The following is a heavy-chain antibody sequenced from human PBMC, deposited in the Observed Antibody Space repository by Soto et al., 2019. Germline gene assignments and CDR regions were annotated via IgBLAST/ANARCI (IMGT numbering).Heavy chain of an antibody. D-gene: IGHD4-17*01. J-gene: IGHJ4*02. CDR3: AKDSYGDYGGIDY. CDR2: ITGSGGRT. CDR1: GFTFSTYA. V-gene: IGHV3-23*01. Sequence: EVQLLESGGGLVQPGGSLRLSCAASGFTFSTYAMIWVRQAPGKGLEWVSVITGSGGRTYYADSVKGRFTISRDTSKKTLFLQINSLRAEDTAVYYCAKDSYGDYGGIDYWGQGTMVTVSS.